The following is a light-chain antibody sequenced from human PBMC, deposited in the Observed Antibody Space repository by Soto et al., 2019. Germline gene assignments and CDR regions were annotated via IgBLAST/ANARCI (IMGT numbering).Light chain of an antibody. Sequence: EIAMTQSPATLSLSPGERGTVSRGASERVSNNLAWYQQKAGQAPRLLIYGASTRSTGIPARFSGSGSGTEFTLTISSLKSEDFAVYYCQQYSIWRTFGKGTKVDIK. CDR3: QQYSIWRT. CDR2: GAS. J-gene: IGKJ1*01. CDR1: ERVSNN. V-gene: IGKV3-15*01.